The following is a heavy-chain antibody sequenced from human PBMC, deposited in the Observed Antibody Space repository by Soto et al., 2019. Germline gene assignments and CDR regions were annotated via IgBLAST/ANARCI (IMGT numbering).Heavy chain of an antibody. Sequence: EVQLVESGGGLVKPGGSLRLSCAASGFTFSSYSMNWVRQAPGKGLEWVSSISSSSSYIYYADSVKGRFTISRENAMNSLYLQINSLRAEDTAVYYCAREDFDIVVVPAATPWGQGTLVTVSS. V-gene: IGHV3-21*01. J-gene: IGHJ5*02. CDR3: AREDFDIVVVPAATP. D-gene: IGHD2-2*01. CDR2: ISSSSSYI. CDR1: GFTFSSYS.